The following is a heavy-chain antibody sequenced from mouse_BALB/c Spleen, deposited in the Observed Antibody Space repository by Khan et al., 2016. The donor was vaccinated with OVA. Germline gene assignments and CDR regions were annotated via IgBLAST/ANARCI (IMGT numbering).Heavy chain of an antibody. CDR2: INPTSGYT. CDR1: GYTFTTYW. J-gene: IGHJ2*01. V-gene: IGHV1-7*01. CDR3: ARDRIDY. Sequence: QVQLKQSGTELAKPGASVKMSCKASGYTFTTYWMHWVKQRPGQGLEWIGYINPTSGYTDYNEKFKDKATLSAVKSSSTAYMQLSSLTSEDSAVYYCARDRIDYWGQGTTLTVSS.